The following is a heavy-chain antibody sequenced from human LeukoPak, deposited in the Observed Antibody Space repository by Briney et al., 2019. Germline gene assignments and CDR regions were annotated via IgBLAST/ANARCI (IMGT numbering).Heavy chain of an antibody. D-gene: IGHD1-7*01. CDR1: GYTFTSYD. V-gene: IGHV1-8*01. J-gene: IGHJ6*03. CDR2: MNTNSGNT. CDR3: ARGPYPRARWYNWNYDGGYYYYYMDV. Sequence: ASVKVSCKASGYTFTSYDINWVRQATRQGHEWMGWMNTNSGNTGYAQKFQGRVTMTRNTSISTAYMEMSSLRSEDTAVYYCARGPYPRARWYNWNYDGGYYYYYMDVWGKGTTVTVSS.